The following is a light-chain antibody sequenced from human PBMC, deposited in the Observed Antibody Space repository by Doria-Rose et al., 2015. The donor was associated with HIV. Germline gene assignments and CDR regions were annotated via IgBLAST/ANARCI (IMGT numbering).Light chain of an antibody. CDR1: QRVKSSY. CDR3: QQYGTSRGT. J-gene: IGKJ5*01. V-gene: IGKV3-20*01. Sequence: TQSPGTLSLSPGERATLSCRASQRVKSSYLAWYQQKPGQAPRLLIYDASTSATGIPDRLSGRASGTDFTLTISRLEPEDVAVYYCQQYGTSRGTFGQGTRLEIK. CDR2: DAS.